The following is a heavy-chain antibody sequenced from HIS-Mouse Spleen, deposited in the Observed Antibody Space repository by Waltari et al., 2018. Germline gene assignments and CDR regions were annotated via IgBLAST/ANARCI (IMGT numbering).Heavy chain of an antibody. Sequence: QVQLVESGGGVVQPGRSLRLSCAASGFTFSSYAMHWFRQAPGKGLEWVAVISYDGSNKYYADSVKGRFTISRDNSKNTLYLQMNSLRAEDTAVYYCAREGYGDYDYYYYGMDVWGQGTTVTVSS. V-gene: IGHV3-30*04. CDR1: GFTFSSYA. CDR2: ISYDGSNK. D-gene: IGHD4-17*01. CDR3: AREGYGDYDYYYYGMDV. J-gene: IGHJ6*02.